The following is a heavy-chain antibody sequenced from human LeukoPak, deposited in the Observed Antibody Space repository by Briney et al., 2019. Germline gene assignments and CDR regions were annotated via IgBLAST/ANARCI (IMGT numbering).Heavy chain of an antibody. D-gene: IGHD6-6*01. J-gene: IGHJ3*02. CDR2: ISWNSGSI. V-gene: IGHV3-9*01. CDR1: GFTFDDYA. Sequence: GGSLRLSCAASGFTFDDYAMHWVRQAPGKGLEWVSGISWNSGSIGYADSVKGRFTISRDNAKNSLYPQMNSLRAEDTALYYCAKAHSSSSLADAFDIWGQGTMVTVSS. CDR3: AKAHSSSSLADAFDI.